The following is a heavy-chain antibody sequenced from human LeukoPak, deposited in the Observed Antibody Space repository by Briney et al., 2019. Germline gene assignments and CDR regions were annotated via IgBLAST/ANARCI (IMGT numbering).Heavy chain of an antibody. V-gene: IGHV4-4*07. CDR2: IYTSGST. Sequence: SETLSLTRTVSGGSISSYYWSWIRQPAGKGLEWIGRIYTSGSTNYNPSLKSRVTMSVDTSKNQFSLKLSSVTAADTAVYYCARGWGVVVPAAIDYYYYMDVWGKGTTVTISS. J-gene: IGHJ6*03. CDR1: GGSISSYY. D-gene: IGHD2-2*01. CDR3: ARGWGVVVPAAIDYYYYMDV.